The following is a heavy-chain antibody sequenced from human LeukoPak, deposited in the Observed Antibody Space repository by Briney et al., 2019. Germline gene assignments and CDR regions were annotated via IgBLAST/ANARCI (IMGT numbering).Heavy chain of an antibody. CDR2: IIPILGIA. CDR3: ARESRQWLVLGGVDY. Sequence: ASVKVSCKASGGTFSSYAISWVRQAPGQGLEWMGRIIPILGIANYAQKFQGRVTITADKSTSTAYMELSSLRSEDTAVYYCARESRQWLVLGGVDYWGQGTLVTVSS. J-gene: IGHJ4*02. V-gene: IGHV1-69*04. D-gene: IGHD6-19*01. CDR1: GGTFSSYA.